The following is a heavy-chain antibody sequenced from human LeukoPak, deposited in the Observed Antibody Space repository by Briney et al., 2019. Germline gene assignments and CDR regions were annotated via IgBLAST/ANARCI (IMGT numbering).Heavy chain of an antibody. CDR1: GFTFRDFW. J-gene: IGHJ4*02. Sequence: GGSLRLSCAASGFTFRDFWMHWVRQAPGKGLEWVANINQDGSEKYYVDSVKGRFTISRDTAKNSLDLQMNNLRAEDTAVYYCAGDRGYTSFDYWGQGILVTVSS. V-gene: IGHV3-7*01. D-gene: IGHD5-18*01. CDR2: INQDGSEK. CDR3: AGDRGYTSFDY.